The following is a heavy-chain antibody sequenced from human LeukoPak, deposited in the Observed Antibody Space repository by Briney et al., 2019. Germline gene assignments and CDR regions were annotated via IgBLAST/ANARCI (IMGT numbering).Heavy chain of an antibody. D-gene: IGHD3-9*01. V-gene: IGHV3-23*01. CDR2: ISGSGGST. Sequence: GGSLRLSCAASGFTFSSYAMSWVRQAPGKGLEWVSAISGSGGSTYYADSVKGRFTISRDNSKNTLYLQMNSLRAEDTAVYYCAKVPYDILTGYYYYYYYMDVWGKGTTVTISS. CDR1: GFTFSSYA. J-gene: IGHJ6*03. CDR3: AKVPYDILTGYYYYYYYMDV.